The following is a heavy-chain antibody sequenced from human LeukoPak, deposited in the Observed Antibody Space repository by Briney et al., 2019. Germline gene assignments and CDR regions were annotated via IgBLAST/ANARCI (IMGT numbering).Heavy chain of an antibody. V-gene: IGHV4-39*01. CDR1: GGSISSSSYY. D-gene: IGHD2-2*01. CDR3: ARSVVPAAMGFIGSFDY. J-gene: IGHJ4*02. Sequence: SETLSLTCTVSGGSISSSSYYWGGLRQPPGKGLEWIGSIYYSGSTYYNPSLKSRVTISVDTSKNQFSLKLSSVTAADTAVYYCARSVVPAAMGFIGSFDYWGQGTLVTVSS. CDR2: IYYSGST.